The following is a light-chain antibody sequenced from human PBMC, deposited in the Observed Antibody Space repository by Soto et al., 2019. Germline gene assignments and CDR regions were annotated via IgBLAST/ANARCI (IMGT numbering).Light chain of an antibody. CDR2: GSS. CDR3: QQCNNWPRT. CDR1: QSVGSQ. V-gene: IGKV3D-15*01. Sequence: ETVMTQSPATLAVSPGESATLSCRASQSVGSQLAWYQQKPGQAPRLLIYGSSTRATGIPARFSGSGSGTEFTLTISSLQSADFAVYYCQQCNNWPRTFGQGTKVEIK. J-gene: IGKJ1*01.